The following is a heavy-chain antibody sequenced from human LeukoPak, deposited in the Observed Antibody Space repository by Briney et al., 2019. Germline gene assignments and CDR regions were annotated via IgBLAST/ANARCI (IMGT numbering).Heavy chain of an antibody. J-gene: IGHJ3*02. CDR3: ARGFFGVVIIPDYAFDI. CDR1: GYTFTGYY. V-gene: IGHV1-2*02. Sequence: EASVKVSCKASGYTFTGYYMHWVRQAPGQGLEWMGWINPNSGGTKSPQKFQGRVSMSRDTSIDTAYMELSRLRSDDTAVYYCARGFFGVVIIPDYAFDIWGQGTMVTVSS. D-gene: IGHD3-3*01. CDR2: INPNSGGT.